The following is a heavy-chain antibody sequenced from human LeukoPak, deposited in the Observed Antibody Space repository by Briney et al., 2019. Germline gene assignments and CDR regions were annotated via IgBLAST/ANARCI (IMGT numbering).Heavy chain of an antibody. V-gene: IGHV1-18*01. CDR1: GYTFTSYG. D-gene: IGHD3-3*01. J-gene: IGHJ4*02. Sequence: GASVKVSCKASGYTFTSYGISWVRQAPGQGLEWMGWISAYNDNTSYAQKLQGRVTMTTDTSTSTAYMELRSLRSDDTAVYYCARGNYDFWSDIWYYFDYWGQGTLVTVSS. CDR2: ISAYNDNT. CDR3: ARGNYDFWSDIWYYFDY.